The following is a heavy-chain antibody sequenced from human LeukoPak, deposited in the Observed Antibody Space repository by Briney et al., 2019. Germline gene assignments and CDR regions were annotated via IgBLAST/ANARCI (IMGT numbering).Heavy chain of an antibody. Sequence: PSETLSLTCAVYGGSFSGYYWSWIRQPPGKGLEWIGEINHSGSTNYNPSLKSRVTISVDTSKNQFSLKLSSVTAADTAVYYCARGAPYSSGRSKSGGYFDYWGQGTLVTVSS. J-gene: IGHJ4*02. CDR2: INHSGST. V-gene: IGHV4-34*01. D-gene: IGHD6-19*01. CDR3: ARGAPYSSGRSKSGGYFDY. CDR1: GGSFSGYY.